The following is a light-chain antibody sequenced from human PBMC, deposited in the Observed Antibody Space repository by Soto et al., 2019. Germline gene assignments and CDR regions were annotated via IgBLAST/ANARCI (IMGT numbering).Light chain of an antibody. CDR2: AAS. V-gene: IGKV1-39*01. J-gene: IGKJ1*01. CDR3: QQSYSSPET. CDR1: QSIDNY. Sequence: DIPMTQSPSSLSASVGDRVTITCRASQSIDNYLNWNQQKPGKAPNLLIYAASTLLSGVPSRFSGRGSGTHFTLTISSLQPEDFATYYCQQSYSSPETFGQGTKVEIK.